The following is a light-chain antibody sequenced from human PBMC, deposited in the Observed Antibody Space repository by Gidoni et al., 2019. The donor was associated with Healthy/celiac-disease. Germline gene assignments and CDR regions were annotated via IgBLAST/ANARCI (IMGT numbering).Light chain of an antibody. CDR1: NIGSKS. V-gene: IGLV3-21*02. CDR2: DDS. Sequence: SYVLTQPPSVSVAPGQTARITCGGNNIGSKSVHWYQQKPGQAPVLVVYDDSDRPSGLPERFSGSNSGNTATLTISRVEAGDEADYYCQVWDSSSVVFGGGPKLTVL. CDR3: QVWDSSSVV. J-gene: IGLJ2*01.